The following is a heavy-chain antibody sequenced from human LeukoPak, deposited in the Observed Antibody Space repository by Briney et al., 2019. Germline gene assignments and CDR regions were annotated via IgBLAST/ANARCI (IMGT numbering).Heavy chain of an antibody. D-gene: IGHD3-3*01. CDR3: ARVGTIFGVVIRESYYFDY. CDR1: GYTLTELS. V-gene: IGHV1-24*01. J-gene: IGHJ4*02. CDR2: FDPEDGET. Sequence: ASVKVSCKVSGYTLTELSMHWVRQAPGKGLEWMGGFDPEDGETIYAQKFQGRVTMTEDTSTDTAYMELSSLRSEDTAVYYCARVGTIFGVVIRESYYFDYWGQGTLVTVSS.